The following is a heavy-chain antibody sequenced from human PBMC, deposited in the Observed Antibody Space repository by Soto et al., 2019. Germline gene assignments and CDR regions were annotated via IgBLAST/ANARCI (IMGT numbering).Heavy chain of an antibody. CDR3: ARMAYDFWSGYSPYYYYGMDV. J-gene: IGHJ6*02. D-gene: IGHD3-3*01. V-gene: IGHV1-18*01. CDR1: GYTFTSYG. Sequence: ASVKVSCKASGYTFTSYGISWVRQAPGQGLEWMGWISAYNGNTNYAQKLQGRVTMTTDTSTSTAYMELRSLRSDDTAVYYCARMAYDFWSGYSPYYYYGMDVWGQGTTVTV. CDR2: ISAYNGNT.